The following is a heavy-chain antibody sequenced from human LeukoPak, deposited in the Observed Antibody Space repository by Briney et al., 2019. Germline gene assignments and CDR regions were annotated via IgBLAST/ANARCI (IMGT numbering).Heavy chain of an antibody. V-gene: IGHV3-23*01. CDR2: ISGSGGST. CDR3: AKDTYTHSGTYYLYYFDY. J-gene: IGHJ4*02. D-gene: IGHD1-26*01. CDR1: GFTFSSFA. Sequence: GGSLRLSCAASGFTFSSFAMTWVRQAPGKGLEWVSGISGSGGSTHYADSVKGRFTISRDNSKNTLYLQMNSLRAEDTAVYYCAKDTYTHSGTYYLYYFDYWGQGTLVTVSS.